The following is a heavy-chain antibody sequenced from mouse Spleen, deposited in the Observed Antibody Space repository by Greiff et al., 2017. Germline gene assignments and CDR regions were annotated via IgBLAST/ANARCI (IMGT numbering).Heavy chain of an antibody. J-gene: IGHJ4*01. Sequence: VKLMESGPGLVQPSQSLSITCTVSGFSLTSYGVHWVRQSPGKGLEWLGVIWSGGSTDYNAAFISRLSISKDNSKSQVFFKMNSLQADDTAIYYCARNWVYIYDGYYDAMDYWGQGTSVTVSS. D-gene: IGHD2-3*01. CDR1: GFSLTSYG. V-gene: IGHV2-2*01. CDR2: IWSGGST. CDR3: ARNWVYIYDGYYDAMDY.